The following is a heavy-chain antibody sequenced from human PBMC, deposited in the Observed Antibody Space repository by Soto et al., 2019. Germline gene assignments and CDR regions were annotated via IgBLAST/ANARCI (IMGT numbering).Heavy chain of an antibody. Sequence: GGSLRLSCAASGFTFSNAWMSWVRQAPGKGLEWVGRIKSKTDGGTTDYAAPVKGRFTISGDDSKNTLYLQMNSLKTEDTAVYYCTTGTNPGYYYYYYMDVWGKGTTVTVSS. CDR1: GFTFSNAW. V-gene: IGHV3-15*01. D-gene: IGHD2-8*01. J-gene: IGHJ6*03. CDR2: IKSKTDGGTT. CDR3: TTGTNPGYYYYYYMDV.